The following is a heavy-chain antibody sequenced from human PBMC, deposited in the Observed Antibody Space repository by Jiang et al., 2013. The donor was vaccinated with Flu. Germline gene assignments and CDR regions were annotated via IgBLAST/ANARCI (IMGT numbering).Heavy chain of an antibody. D-gene: IGHD3-22*01. CDR2: ISGSGGST. J-gene: IGHJ3*02. CDR3: ARADYDSSPEAAGDAFDI. CDR1: GFTFSSYA. V-gene: IGHV3-23*01. Sequence: GLVQPGGSLRLSCAASGFTFSSYAMSWVRQAPGKGLEWVSAISGSGGSTYYADSVKGRFTISRDNSKNTLYLQMNSLRAEDTAVYYCARADYDSSPEAAGDAFDIWGQGTMVTVSS.